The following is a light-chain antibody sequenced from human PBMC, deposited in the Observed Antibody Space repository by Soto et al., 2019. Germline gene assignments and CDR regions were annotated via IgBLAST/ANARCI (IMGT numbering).Light chain of an antibody. V-gene: IGKV3-20*01. J-gene: IGKJ1*01. CDR2: SAS. CDR3: HQFGTAPWT. CDR1: QSISSNY. Sequence: EIVLTQSPGTLSLSPGERATLSCRASQSISSNYLVWYQRKPGQAPRLLIYSASSRATGVPDRFSGSGSGTDFTHIISRLEPEDFGVYYCHQFGTAPWTFGQGTKVEIK.